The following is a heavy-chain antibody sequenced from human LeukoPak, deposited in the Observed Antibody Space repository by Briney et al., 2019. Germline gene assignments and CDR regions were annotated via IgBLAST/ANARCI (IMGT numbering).Heavy chain of an antibody. V-gene: IGHV4-34*01. CDR3: ARGGCSSTSCYYYYGMDV. CDR1: SGSFSGHY. Sequence: SETLSLTCAVYSGSFSGHYWSWIRQSPGKGLEWIGEINHSGRTNYNPSLRSRVTISVDTSKNQFSLKLSSVTAADTAVYYCARGGCSSTSCYYYYGMDVWGQGTTVTVSS. CDR2: INHSGRT. D-gene: IGHD2-2*01. J-gene: IGHJ6*02.